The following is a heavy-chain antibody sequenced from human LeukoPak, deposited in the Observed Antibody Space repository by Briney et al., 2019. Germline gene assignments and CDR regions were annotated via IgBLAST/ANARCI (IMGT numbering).Heavy chain of an antibody. D-gene: IGHD3-10*01. CDR3: ARGKRITMVRGVTRSLSTGYYGMDV. CDR1: GGSFSGYY. CDR2: INHSGST. Sequence: SETLSLTCAIYGGSFSGYYWSWIRQPPGKGLEWIGEINHSGSTNYNPSLKSRVTISVDTSKNQFSLKLSSVTAADTAVYYCARGKRITMVRGVTRSLSTGYYGMDVWGQGTTVTVSS. J-gene: IGHJ6*02. V-gene: IGHV4-34*01.